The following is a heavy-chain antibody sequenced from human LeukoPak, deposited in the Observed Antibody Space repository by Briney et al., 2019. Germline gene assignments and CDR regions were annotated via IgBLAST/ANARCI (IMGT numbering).Heavy chain of an antibody. CDR3: ARDFASCD. V-gene: IGHV3-30*02. J-gene: IGHJ4*02. D-gene: IGHD2-15*01. CDR2: IRYDGSNK. Sequence: GGSLRLSCAASGFTFNNYGMHWVRQAPGKGLEWVAFIRYDGSNKYYADSVKGRFTISRDNFKNMKYLQMNSLRAEDTAVYYCARDFASCDWGQGTLVTVSS. CDR1: GFTFNNYG.